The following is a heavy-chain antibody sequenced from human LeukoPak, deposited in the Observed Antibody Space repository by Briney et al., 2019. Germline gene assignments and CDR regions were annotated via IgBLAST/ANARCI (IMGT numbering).Heavy chain of an antibody. J-gene: IGHJ1*01. CDR3: ATNGWYCLDH. Sequence: SETLSLTCTVSGDSISGYYWSWIRQPPGKGLEWIGYIYYSGNTNYNPSLKSRVTISVDTSKNQFSLKLSSVTAADTAVYYCATNGWYCLDHWGQGALVTVSS. D-gene: IGHD6-19*01. CDR1: GDSISGYY. V-gene: IGHV4-59*08. CDR2: IYYSGNT.